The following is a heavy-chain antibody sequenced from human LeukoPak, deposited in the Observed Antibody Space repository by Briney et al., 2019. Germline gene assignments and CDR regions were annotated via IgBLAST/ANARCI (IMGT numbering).Heavy chain of an antibody. CDR3: ARDQYDTWSRRGNFDS. V-gene: IGHV3-7*03. CDR2: IKLDGSEK. D-gene: IGHD3-3*01. J-gene: IGHJ4*02. Sequence: TGGSLRLSCVASGFTFGKYWMSWVRQAPGKGLEWVASIKLDGSEKNYVDSVKGRFTISRDNTKNSLYLQMNSLRAEDTAVFYCARDQYDTWSRRGNFDSWGQGTLVIVSS. CDR1: GFTFGKYW.